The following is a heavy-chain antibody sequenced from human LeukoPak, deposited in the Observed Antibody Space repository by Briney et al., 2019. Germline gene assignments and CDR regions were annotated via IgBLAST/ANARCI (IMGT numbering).Heavy chain of an antibody. V-gene: IGHV3-23*01. CDR3: ARVTYGSGTYGAFDY. J-gene: IGHJ4*02. D-gene: IGHD3-10*01. CDR1: GFTFSSHG. CDR2: ISGSGDNT. Sequence: GGSLRLSCAASGFTFSSHGMSWVRQAPGKGLEWVSTISGSGDNTYYADPVKGRFTISRDNSKNTLYLQMNSLRAEDTAVDYCARVTYGSGTYGAFDYWGQGALVTVSS.